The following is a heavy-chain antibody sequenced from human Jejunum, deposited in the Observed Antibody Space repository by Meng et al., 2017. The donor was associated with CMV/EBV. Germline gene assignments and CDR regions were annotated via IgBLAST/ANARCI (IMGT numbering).Heavy chain of an antibody. CDR2: ITDTGSLI. J-gene: IGHJ4*02. CDR3: VASSVIAPFY. CDR1: GFNFKVYY. Sequence: CAASGFNFKVYYMGWIRQAPGKGLEWISYITDTGSLIYYADSIRGRFTISRDNAKNALYLQMNSLRAEDAAVYYCVASSVIAPFYWGQGTLVTVSS. D-gene: IGHD3-16*02. V-gene: IGHV3-11*04.